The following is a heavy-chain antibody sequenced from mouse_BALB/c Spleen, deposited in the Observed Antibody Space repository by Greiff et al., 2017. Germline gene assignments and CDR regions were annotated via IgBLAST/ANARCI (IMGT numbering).Heavy chain of an antibody. D-gene: IGHD1-2*01. Sequence: EVMLVESGGDLVKPGGSLKLSCAASGFTFSSYGMSWVRQTPDKRLEWVATISSGGSYTYYPDSVKGRFTISRDNAKNTLYLQMSSLKSEDTAMYYCARQTAGGYAMDYWGQGTSVTVSS. V-gene: IGHV5-6*02. CDR1: GFTFSSYG. CDR2: ISSGGSYT. J-gene: IGHJ4*01. CDR3: ARQTAGGYAMDY.